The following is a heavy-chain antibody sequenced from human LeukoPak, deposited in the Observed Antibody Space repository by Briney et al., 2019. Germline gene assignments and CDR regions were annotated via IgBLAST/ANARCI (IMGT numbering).Heavy chain of an antibody. CDR1: GSTFSGYD. CDR3: ARLRYYGMDV. V-gene: IGHV3-48*04. J-gene: IGHJ6*02. CDR2: TSSSSSTI. Sequence: PGGSLRLSCAASGSTFSGYDMSWVRQAPGKGLEWVSYTSSSSSTIYYADSVKSRFTISRDNAKNSLYMQMNSLRAEDTAVYYCARLRYYGMDVWGQGTTVTVSS.